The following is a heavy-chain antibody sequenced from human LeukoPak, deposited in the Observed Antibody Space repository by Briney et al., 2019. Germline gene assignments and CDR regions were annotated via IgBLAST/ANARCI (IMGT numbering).Heavy chain of an antibody. CDR2: ISYDGSNK. Sequence: GGSLRLSCAASGFTFSSYSMNWVRQAPGKGLEWVAVISYDGSNKYYADSVKGRFTISRDNSKNTLYLQMNSLRAEDTAVYYCARLHSSSVGYFDYWGQGTLVTVSS. J-gene: IGHJ4*02. D-gene: IGHD6-6*01. V-gene: IGHV3-30*03. CDR3: ARLHSSSVGYFDY. CDR1: GFTFSSYS.